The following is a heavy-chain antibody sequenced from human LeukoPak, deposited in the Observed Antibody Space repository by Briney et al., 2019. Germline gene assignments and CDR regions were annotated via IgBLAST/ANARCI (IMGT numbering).Heavy chain of an antibody. CDR1: GGSFSGYY. V-gene: IGHV4-34*01. Sequence: SETLSLTCAVYGGSFSGYYWSWIRQPPGKGLEWVGEINHSGSTNYNPSLKSRVTISVDTSKNQFSLKLSFVTAADTAVYYCARGECSSTSRYYYYMDVWGKGTTVTVSS. CDR2: INHSGST. D-gene: IGHD2-2*01. CDR3: ARGECSSTSRYYYYMDV. J-gene: IGHJ6*03.